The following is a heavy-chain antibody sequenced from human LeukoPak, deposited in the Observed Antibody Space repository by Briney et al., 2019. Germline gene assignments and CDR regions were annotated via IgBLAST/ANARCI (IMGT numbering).Heavy chain of an antibody. CDR2: VHSSGST. V-gene: IGHV4-59*01. CDR1: AGSISDFH. J-gene: IGHJ6*02. CDR3: ARDLTTVTKGLDV. D-gene: IGHD4-17*01. Sequence: SETLSLTCSVSAGSISDFHWGWIRQTPGKGLEWIGHVHSSGSTNYNPSLKSLLTMSVDTSKNQFFLKLNSVTAADTAVYYCARDLTTVTKGLDVWGQGTRSSSP.